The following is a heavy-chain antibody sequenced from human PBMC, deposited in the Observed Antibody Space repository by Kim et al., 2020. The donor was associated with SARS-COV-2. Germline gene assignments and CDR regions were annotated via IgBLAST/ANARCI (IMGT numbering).Heavy chain of an antibody. D-gene: IGHD5-12*01. J-gene: IGHJ4*02. Sequence: AKKSQGRVTMTRNTTISTAYMELSSLRSEDTAVYYCARGTDSGYDLPDYWGQGTLVTVSS. V-gene: IGHV1-8*01. CDR3: ARGTDSGYDLPDY.